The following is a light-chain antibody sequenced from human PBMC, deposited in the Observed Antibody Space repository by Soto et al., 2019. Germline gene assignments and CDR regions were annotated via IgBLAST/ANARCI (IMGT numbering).Light chain of an antibody. Sequence: QSVLTQPPSVSGAPGQRVTISCTGSNSNIGAGYDLHWYQQFPGAAPKLLIFAYTNRPSGVPDRFSGSKSGTSASLAITGLQADDEADYYCQSVDSSLTAWVFGGGTKLTVL. CDR2: AYT. CDR1: NSNIGAGYD. V-gene: IGLV1-40*01. CDR3: QSVDSSLTAWV. J-gene: IGLJ3*02.